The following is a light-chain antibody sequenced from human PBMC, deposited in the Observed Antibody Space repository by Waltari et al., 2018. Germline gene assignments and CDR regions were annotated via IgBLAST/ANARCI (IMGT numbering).Light chain of an antibody. CDR1: QGISSY. CDR3: QHLNSYPVT. CDR2: TAS. V-gene: IGKV1-9*01. J-gene: IGKJ2*01. Sequence: DIQLTKTPSFLSASVGDRVTITCRASQGISSYLAWYQQKPGKAPKLLIYTASTLQSGVPSMCIGSGSGTEFTLTISSLQPEDFATYYCQHLNSYPVTFGQGTKLESK.